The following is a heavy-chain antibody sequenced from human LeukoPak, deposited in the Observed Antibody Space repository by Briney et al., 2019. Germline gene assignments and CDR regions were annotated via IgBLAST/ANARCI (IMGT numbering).Heavy chain of an antibody. CDR1: GGSFSGYY. D-gene: IGHD4-17*01. CDR3: ARVRLRGAFDI. CDR2: INHSGST. V-gene: IGHV4-34*01. Sequence: SETLSLTCAVYGGSFSGYYWSWIRQPPGKGLEWIGEINHSGSTNYNPSLKSRVTISVDTSKNQFSLKLSSVTAADTAVNYCARVRLRGAFDIWGQGTMVTVSS. J-gene: IGHJ3*02.